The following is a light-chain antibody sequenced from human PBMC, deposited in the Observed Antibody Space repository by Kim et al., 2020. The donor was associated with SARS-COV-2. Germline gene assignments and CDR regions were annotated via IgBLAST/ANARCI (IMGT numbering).Light chain of an antibody. J-gene: IGLJ3*02. CDR3: QTWGTGIRV. Sequence: QPVLTQSPSASASLGASVKLTCTLSSGHRNYAIAWHQQQPEKGPRYLMKLNSDGSHSKGDGIPDRFSGSSSGAERYLTISSLQSEDEADYYCQTWGTGIRVFGGGTKVTVL. CDR1: SGHRNYA. V-gene: IGLV4-69*01. CDR2: LNSDGSH.